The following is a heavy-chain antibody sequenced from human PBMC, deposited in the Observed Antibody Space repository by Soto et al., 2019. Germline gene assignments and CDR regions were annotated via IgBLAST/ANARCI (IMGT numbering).Heavy chain of an antibody. CDR2: ISAHNGNT. Sequence: QFHLVQSGAEVKKPGASVKVSCKGSGYAFTTYGITWVRQAPGQGLEWMGWISAHNGNTNYAQKLQGRVTVTRDTSTSTADMELRSLRSDDTAVYYCARGRYGDYWGQGALVTVSS. D-gene: IGHD1-1*01. CDR1: GYAFTTYG. J-gene: IGHJ4*02. V-gene: IGHV1-18*01. CDR3: ARGRYGDY.